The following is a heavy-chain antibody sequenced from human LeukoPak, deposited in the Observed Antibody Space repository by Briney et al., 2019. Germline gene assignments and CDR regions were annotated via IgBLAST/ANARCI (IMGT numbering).Heavy chain of an antibody. Sequence: GASVKVSCKASGYTFTSYYMHWVRQAPGQGLEWMGWISAYNGNTNYAQKLQGRVTMTTDTSTTTDYMELSSLRSEDTAVYYCARDNSVGDVAWWFDPWGQGTLVTVSS. CDR1: GYTFTSYY. J-gene: IGHJ5*02. V-gene: IGHV1-18*04. CDR2: ISAYNGNT. D-gene: IGHD1-26*01. CDR3: ARDNSVGDVAWWFDP.